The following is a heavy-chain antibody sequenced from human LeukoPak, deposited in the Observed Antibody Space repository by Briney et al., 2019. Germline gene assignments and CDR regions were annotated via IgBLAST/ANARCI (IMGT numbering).Heavy chain of an antibody. CDR1: GFTFSSYS. CDR3: VKVAKYYYGSETYYFFKH. Sequence: GGSLRLSCAASGFTFSSYSMNWVRQAPGKGLEWVSSISSSSSYIYYADSVKGRFTISRDNAKNSLDLQMNSLRVEDTGIYYCVKVAKYYYGSETYYFFKHWGQGTPVTASS. D-gene: IGHD3-10*01. V-gene: IGHV3-21*01. CDR2: ISSSSSYI. J-gene: IGHJ1*01.